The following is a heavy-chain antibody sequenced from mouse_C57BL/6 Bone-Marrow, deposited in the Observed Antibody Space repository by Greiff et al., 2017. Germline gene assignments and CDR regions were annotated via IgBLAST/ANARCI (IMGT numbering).Heavy chain of an antibody. V-gene: IGHV1-55*01. CDR2: IYPGSGST. CDR1: GYTFTSYW. CDR3: ASPLLLTGSYFAV. D-gene: IGHD1-1*01. J-gene: IGHJ1*03. Sequence: QVQLQQPGAELVKPGASVKMSCKASGYTFTSYWITWVKQRPGQGLEWIGDIYPGSGSTNYNEKFTSRATLTVDTSSSTAYMQLSSLTSEDSAVYYCASPLLLTGSYFAVWGTGTTVTVSA.